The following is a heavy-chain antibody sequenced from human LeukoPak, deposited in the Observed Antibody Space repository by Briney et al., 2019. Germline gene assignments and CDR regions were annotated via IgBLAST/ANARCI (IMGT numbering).Heavy chain of an antibody. D-gene: IGHD3-9*01. Sequence: TSETLSLTCTVSGGSISSYYWSWIRQPPGKGLEWIGYIYYSGSTNYNPSLKSRVTISVDTSKNQFSLKLSSVTAADTAVYYCARDKSYDILTGYYNNNWFDPWGQGTLVTVSS. V-gene: IGHV4-59*01. CDR3: ARDKSYDILTGYYNNNWFDP. CDR1: GGSISSYY. J-gene: IGHJ5*02. CDR2: IYYSGST.